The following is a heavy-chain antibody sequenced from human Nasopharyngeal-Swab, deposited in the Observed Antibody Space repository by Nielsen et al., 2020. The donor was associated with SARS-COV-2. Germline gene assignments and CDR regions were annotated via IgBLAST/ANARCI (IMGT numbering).Heavy chain of an antibody. CDR3: ARGPRYCSGGSCYQVFYYYMDV. V-gene: IGHV4-39*02. Sequence: SETLSLTCTVSGGSISSSSYYWGWIRQPPGKGLEWIGEINHSGNTNHNPSLKSRVTMSVDTSKNHFSLKLRSVTAADTAVYYCARGPRYCSGGSCYQVFYYYMDVWGKGTTVTVSS. CDR1: GGSISSSSYY. J-gene: IGHJ6*03. D-gene: IGHD2-15*01. CDR2: INHSGNT.